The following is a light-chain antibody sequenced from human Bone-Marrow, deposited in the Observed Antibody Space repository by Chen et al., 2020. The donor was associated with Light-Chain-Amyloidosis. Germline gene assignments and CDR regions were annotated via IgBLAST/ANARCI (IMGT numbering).Light chain of an antibody. CDR3: HLYNSYSMYT. Sequence: DIQMTQSPSTLYASVGDRVTITCRASQSINSWLAWYQQKPGKAPKLLIYDASSLESGVPPRFSGSGSGTEYTLTITGLQPDDFATYYCHLYNSYSMYTFGQGTKLEIK. J-gene: IGKJ2*01. CDR2: DAS. CDR1: QSINSW. V-gene: IGKV1-5*01.